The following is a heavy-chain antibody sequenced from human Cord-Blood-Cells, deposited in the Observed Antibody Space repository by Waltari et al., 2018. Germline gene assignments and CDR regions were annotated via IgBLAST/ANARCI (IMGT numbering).Heavy chain of an antibody. V-gene: IGHV1-69*12. CDR3: AREYEYSSSYYYYGMDV. D-gene: IGHD6-6*01. Sequence: QVQLVQSGAEVKKPGSSVKVSCKASGGTFSSYAISWVRRAPGQGLEWMGGIIPIFGTANYAQKFQGRVTITADESTSTAYMELSSLRSEDTAVYYCAREYEYSSSYYYYGMDVWGQGTTVTVSS. J-gene: IGHJ6*02. CDR2: IIPIFGTA. CDR1: GGTFSSYA.